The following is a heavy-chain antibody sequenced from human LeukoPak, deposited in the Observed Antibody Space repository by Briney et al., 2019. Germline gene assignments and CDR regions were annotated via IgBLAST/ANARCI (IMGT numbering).Heavy chain of an antibody. J-gene: IGHJ4*02. V-gene: IGHV4-59*12. D-gene: IGHD1-1*01. CDR1: GDSISGDY. CDR3: AKLAKLGKAHYFDY. CDR2: ISVTGRI. Sequence: SETLSLTCTVSGDSISGDYWRWIRQPPGKGLDFIGYISVTGRINYNPSLKSRVTISADTSKNQFSLKVNSVTAADTALYYCAKLAKLGKAHYFDYWGQGTPVTVSS.